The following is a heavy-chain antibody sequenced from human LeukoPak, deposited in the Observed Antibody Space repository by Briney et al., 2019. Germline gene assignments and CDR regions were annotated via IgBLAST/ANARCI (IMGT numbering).Heavy chain of an antibody. V-gene: IGHV3-53*01. J-gene: IGHJ4*02. CDR2: IYSSGGT. D-gene: IGHD3-3*01. CDR3: ARATYYDFWSGYSPRGDYFDY. Sequence: GGSLRLSCAASGFTVSSNYMSWVRQAPGKGLEWVSVIYSSGGTYYADSVKGRFTISRDNSKNTLYLQMNSLRAEDTAVYYCARATYYDFWSGYSPRGDYFDYWGQGTLVTVSS. CDR1: GFTVSSNY.